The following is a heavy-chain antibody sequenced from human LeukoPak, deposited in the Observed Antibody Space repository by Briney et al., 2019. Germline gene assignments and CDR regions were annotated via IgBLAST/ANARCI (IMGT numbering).Heavy chain of an antibody. D-gene: IGHD3-16*02. CDR2: IKQDGGEK. V-gene: IGHV3-7*05. CDR3: ARDSSPGYYDYVWGTYPRY. CDR1: GFTFSNYW. J-gene: IGHJ4*02. Sequence: PGGSLRLSCAASGFTFSNYWMSWVRQAPGKGLEWVANIKQDGGEKYYVDSVKGRFTISRDNAKNSPYLQMNSLRAEDTAVYYCARDSSPGYYDYVWGTYPRYWGQGTLVTVSS.